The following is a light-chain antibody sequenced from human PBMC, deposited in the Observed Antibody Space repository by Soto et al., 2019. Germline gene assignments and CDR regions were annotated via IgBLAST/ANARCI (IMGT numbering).Light chain of an antibody. Sequence: DIQMTQSPSSLSASVGDRVTITCRASQGISNYLAWYQQKPGKVPELLIYGASTLKSGVPSRCSGSGSGTDFTLTISSLQPADVATYDWQNYNSAPFTFGPGTKVDIK. V-gene: IGKV1-27*01. J-gene: IGKJ3*01. CDR3: QNYNSAPFT. CDR1: QGISNY. CDR2: GAS.